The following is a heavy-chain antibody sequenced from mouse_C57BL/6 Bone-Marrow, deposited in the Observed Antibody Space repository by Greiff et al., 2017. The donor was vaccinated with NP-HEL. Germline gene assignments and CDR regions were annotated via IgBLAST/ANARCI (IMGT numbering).Heavy chain of an antibody. V-gene: IGHV14-4*01. Sequence: VQLKESGAELVRPGASVKLSCTASGFNIKDDYMHWVQQRPEQGLEWIGWIDPETGDTEYASQFPGKATITADTSTNTAYLQRSSLTSEDTAVYYCTIYYYGSSYAMDDWGQGTSVTVSS. D-gene: IGHD1-1*01. CDR2: IDPETGDT. CDR3: TIYYYGSSYAMDD. J-gene: IGHJ4*01. CDR1: GFNIKDDY.